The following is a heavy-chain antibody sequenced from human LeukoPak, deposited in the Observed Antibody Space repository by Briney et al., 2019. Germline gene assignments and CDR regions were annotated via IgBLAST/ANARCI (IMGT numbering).Heavy chain of an antibody. CDR2: IYSSGST. CDR1: GGSINSYY. Sequence: SETLSLTCTVSGGSINSYYWSGIRQPPGKGLEWMGYIYSSGSTNYNPSLKSRVTISVDTSKKQFSLQLSSVTAADTAVYYCARHYYDSSGSYSFYYRGQGALVTVSS. D-gene: IGHD3-22*01. V-gene: IGHV4-59*08. J-gene: IGHJ4*02. CDR3: ARHYYDSSGSYSFYY.